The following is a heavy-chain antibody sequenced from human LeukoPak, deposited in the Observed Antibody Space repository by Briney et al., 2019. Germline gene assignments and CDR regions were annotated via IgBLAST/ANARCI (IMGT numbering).Heavy chain of an antibody. V-gene: IGHV3-30*18. CDR2: ISYDGSNK. J-gene: IGHJ4*02. D-gene: IGHD6-19*01. Sequence: GGSLRLSCAASGFTFSRYWMHWVRQAPGKGLEWVAVISYDGSNKYYADSVKGRFTISRDNSKNTLYLQMNSLRAEDTAVYYCAKAGYSSGWYFQDYWGQGTLVTVSS. CDR1: GFTFSRYW. CDR3: AKAGYSSGWYFQDY.